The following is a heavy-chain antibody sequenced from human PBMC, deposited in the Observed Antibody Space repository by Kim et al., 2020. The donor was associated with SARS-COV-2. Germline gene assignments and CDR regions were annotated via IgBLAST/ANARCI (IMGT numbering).Heavy chain of an antibody. CDR1: GYTFTSYA. D-gene: IGHD5-12*01. J-gene: IGHJ3*02. Sequence: ASVKVSCKASGYTFTSYAMNWVRQAPGQGLEWMGWINTNTGNPTYAQGFTGRFVFTLDTSVSTAYLQISSLKAEDTAVYYCARGVLRVGWLQFYVGNAFDIWGQGTMVTVSS. CDR3: ARGVLRVGWLQFYVGNAFDI. CDR2: INTNTGNP. V-gene: IGHV7-4-1*02.